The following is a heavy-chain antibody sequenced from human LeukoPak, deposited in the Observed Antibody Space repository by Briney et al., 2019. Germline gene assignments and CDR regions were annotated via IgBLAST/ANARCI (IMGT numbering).Heavy chain of an antibody. CDR2: ISPNSDDT. D-gene: IGHD2-21*02. Sequence: ASVKVSCKASGYTFTDYYMHWVRQAPGQGLEWMGWISPNSDDTNYAQKFQGRVTMTRDTSVSTAYMELSSLRSDDTAVYYCARDRGSKRVAYCGGDCYIGYFDLWGRGTLVTVSS. V-gene: IGHV1-2*02. J-gene: IGHJ2*01. CDR1: GYTFTDYY. CDR3: ARDRGSKRVAYCGGDCYIGYFDL.